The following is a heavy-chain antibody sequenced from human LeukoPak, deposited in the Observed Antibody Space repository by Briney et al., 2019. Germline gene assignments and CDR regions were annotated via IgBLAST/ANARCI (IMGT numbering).Heavy chain of an antibody. J-gene: IGHJ6*02. CDR1: GYTFTSYG. CDR3: ARDHNYYYYYGMDV. Sequence: ASVKVSCKASGYTFTSYGISWVRQAPGQGLEWMGSISAYNGNTNYAQKLQGRVTMTTDTSTSTAYMELRSLRSDDTAVYYCARDHNYYYYYGMDVWGQGTTVTVSS. CDR2: ISAYNGNT. V-gene: IGHV1-18*01.